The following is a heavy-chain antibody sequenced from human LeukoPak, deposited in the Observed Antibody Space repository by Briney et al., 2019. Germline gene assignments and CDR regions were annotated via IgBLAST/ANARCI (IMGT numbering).Heavy chain of an antibody. CDR1: GFTFDDYG. Sequence: GGSLRLSCAASGFTFDDYGMSWVRQAPGKGLEWVSAISGSGGSTYYADSVKGRFTISRDNSKNTLYLQMNSLRAEDTAVYYCAKVISVAGTRYFQHWGQGTLVTVSS. CDR3: AKVISVAGTRYFQH. CDR2: ISGSGGST. J-gene: IGHJ1*01. D-gene: IGHD6-19*01. V-gene: IGHV3-23*01.